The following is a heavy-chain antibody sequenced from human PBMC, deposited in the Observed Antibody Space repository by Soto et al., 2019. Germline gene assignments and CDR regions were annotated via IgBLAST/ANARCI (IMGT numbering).Heavy chain of an antibody. CDR1: GFTFSNAW. CDR3: TTDSSSWYNWFDP. CDR2: IKSKTDGGTT. D-gene: IGHD6-13*01. J-gene: IGHJ5*02. Sequence: EVQLVESGGGLVKPGGSLRLSCAASGFTFSNAWMNWVRQAPGKGLEWVGRIKSKTDGGTTDYAAPVKGRFTISRDDSKNTLYLQMNSLNTEDTAVYYCTTDSSSWYNWFDPWGKGTLVTVSS. V-gene: IGHV3-15*07.